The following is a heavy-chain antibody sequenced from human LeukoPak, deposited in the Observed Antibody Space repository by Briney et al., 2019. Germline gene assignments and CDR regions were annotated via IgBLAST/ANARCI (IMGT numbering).Heavy chain of an antibody. CDR1: GFTFTICS. V-gene: IGHV3-7*01. CDR3: ARGSGWTDY. Sequence: GGSLRLSCAASGFTFTICSMTWVRQAPGKGLEWVANVKQDGNEKYYVDSVKGRFTISRDNAKNSLYLQMNSLRAEDTAVYYCARGSGWTDYWGQGTLVTVSS. J-gene: IGHJ4*02. CDR2: VKQDGNEK. D-gene: IGHD6-19*01.